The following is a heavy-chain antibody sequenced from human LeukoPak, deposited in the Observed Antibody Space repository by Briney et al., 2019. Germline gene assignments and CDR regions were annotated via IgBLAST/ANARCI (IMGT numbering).Heavy chain of an antibody. V-gene: IGHV3-7*01. CDR1: GFTFSVHS. J-gene: IGHJ4*02. Sequence: PGGSLRLSCAASGFTFSVHSMTWVRQAPGKGLEWVANIKLDGSERFYVDFVKGRFTISRDNADNSMYLQMNSLRAEDTAVYYCGRVIAGAIDYWGQGTLVTVSS. D-gene: IGHD6-13*01. CDR3: GRVIAGAIDY. CDR2: IKLDGSER.